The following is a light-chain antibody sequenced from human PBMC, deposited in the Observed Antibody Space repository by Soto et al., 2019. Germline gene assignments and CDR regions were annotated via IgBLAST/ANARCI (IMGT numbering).Light chain of an antibody. CDR1: QSVSSN. J-gene: IGKJ5*01. CDR2: GVS. CDR3: QQYNNWPPST. Sequence: EIVMTQSPATLSASPGERATLSCRASQSVSSNLAWYQQKPGQAPRLLIYGVSTRASGTPARFSGSRSGTEFSLTIRSLESEDFAVYYCQQYNNWPPSTFGQGTRLEIK. V-gene: IGKV3-15*01.